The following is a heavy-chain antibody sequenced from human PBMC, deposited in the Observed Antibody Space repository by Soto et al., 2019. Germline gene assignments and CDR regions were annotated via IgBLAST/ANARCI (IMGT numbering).Heavy chain of an antibody. D-gene: IGHD6-13*01. CDR2: INSDGTDT. CDR1: GFKINGYL. V-gene: IGHV3-74*03. J-gene: IGHJ4*02. CDR3: AKQAPYSNSWYEIDH. Sequence: PGGSLRLSCTASGFKINGYLMHWVSQTPGKGLVWVSHINSDGTDTTYADSVKGRFTISRDNAKNTLYLQMDSLRAEDTAVYYCAKQAPYSNSWYEIDHWGQGTLVTVSS.